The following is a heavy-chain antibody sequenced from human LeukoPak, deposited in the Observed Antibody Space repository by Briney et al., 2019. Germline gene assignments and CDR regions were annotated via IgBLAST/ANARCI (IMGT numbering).Heavy chain of an antibody. Sequence: GEALKISCKGSGYSLTRYWIGWVRQMPGKGLGWVGIIWPGDSETRYSPSFQGQVTMSVDKSISTAYLQWSSLKASDTAMYFCARQSTSSSGNDYWGQGTLVTVSS. J-gene: IGHJ4*02. D-gene: IGHD6-19*01. CDR2: IWPGDSET. CDR3: ARQSTSSSGNDY. CDR1: GYSLTRYW. V-gene: IGHV5-51*01.